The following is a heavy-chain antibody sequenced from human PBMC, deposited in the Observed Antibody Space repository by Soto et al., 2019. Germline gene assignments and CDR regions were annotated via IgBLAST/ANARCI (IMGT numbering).Heavy chain of an antibody. V-gene: IGHV1-18*01. Sequence: GASVKVSCKASGYTFTSYGISWVRQAPGQGLEWMGWISAYNGNTNYAQKLQGRVTMTTDTSTSTAYMELRSLRSDDTAVYYCARDGRLYDILTGYYSNYFDYWGQGTLVTSP. J-gene: IGHJ4*02. CDR3: ARDGRLYDILTGYYSNYFDY. CDR1: GYTFTSYG. CDR2: ISAYNGNT. D-gene: IGHD3-9*01.